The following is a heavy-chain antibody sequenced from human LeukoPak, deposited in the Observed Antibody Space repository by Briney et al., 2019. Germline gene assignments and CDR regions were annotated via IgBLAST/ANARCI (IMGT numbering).Heavy chain of an antibody. CDR2: ISGSGRT. V-gene: IGHV3-23*01. Sequence: GGTLRLSCATSGFRFRSYGMSWVRQAPGKGLEWVSSISGSGRTYYADSVRGRVTCSRDDSKSAVSLVMNSLRAEDTAVYYCAKDFGDFYPPLFDSWGHGTLVTVSS. J-gene: IGHJ4*01. CDR1: GFRFRSYG. D-gene: IGHD4-17*01. CDR3: AKDFGDFYPPLFDS.